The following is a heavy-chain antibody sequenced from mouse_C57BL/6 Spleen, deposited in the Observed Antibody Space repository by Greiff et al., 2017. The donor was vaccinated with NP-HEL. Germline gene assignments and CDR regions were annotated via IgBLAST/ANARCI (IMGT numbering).Heavy chain of an antibody. V-gene: IGHV10-1*01. Sequence: GGGLVQPKGSLKLSCAASGFSFNTYAMNWVRQAPGKGLEWVARIRSKSNNYATYYADSVKDRFTSSRDDSESMLYLQMNNLKTEDTAMYYCVRRDGDYAMDYWGQGTSVTVSS. CDR2: IRSKSNNYAT. J-gene: IGHJ4*01. CDR3: VRRDGDYAMDY. D-gene: IGHD2-3*01. CDR1: GFSFNTYA.